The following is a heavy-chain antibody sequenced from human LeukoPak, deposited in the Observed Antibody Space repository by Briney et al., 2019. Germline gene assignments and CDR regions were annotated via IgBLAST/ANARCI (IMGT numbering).Heavy chain of an antibody. CDR2: ISGSTI. Sequence: GGSLRLSCAASGFTFSSYSMNWVRQAPGKGLGWVSYISGSTIYYEESVKGRFTISRDNDKNLLYLQMNSQRAEDKAVYYCARERTTISTFAFDYWGQGTLVTVSS. V-gene: IGHV3-48*01. D-gene: IGHD4-11*01. CDR3: ARERTTISTFAFDY. CDR1: GFTFSSYS. J-gene: IGHJ4*02.